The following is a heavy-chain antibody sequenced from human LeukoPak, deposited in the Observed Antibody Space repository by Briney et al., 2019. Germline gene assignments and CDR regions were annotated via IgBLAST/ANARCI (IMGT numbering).Heavy chain of an antibody. CDR1: GYTFTGYY. CDR3: ARGPEGRITIFGVVIYNWFDP. Sequence: GASVKVSCKASGYTFTGYYMHWVRQAPGQGLEWMGGIIPIFGTANYAQKYQGRVTITADESTSTAYMELSSLRSEDTAVYYCARGPEGRITIFGVVIYNWFDPWGQGTLVTVSS. CDR2: IIPIFGTA. D-gene: IGHD3-3*01. J-gene: IGHJ5*02. V-gene: IGHV1-69*13.